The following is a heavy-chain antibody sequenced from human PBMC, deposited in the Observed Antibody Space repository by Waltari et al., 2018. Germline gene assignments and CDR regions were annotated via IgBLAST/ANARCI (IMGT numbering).Heavy chain of an antibody. D-gene: IGHD2-2*02. J-gene: IGHJ4*02. CDR2: LSSDGTTR. CDR3: ATNEIPWH. V-gene: IGHV3-30*14. CDR1: GFIFSDYP. Sequence: QVQLVESGGGVVQPGGSLTLSCVASGFIFSDYPMQWVRHVPGKVLQWLAILSSDGTTRRFADSVKGRFSISRDNSKNMLYLQMNSLRVDDTAYYFCATNEIPWHWGQGTLVTVSS.